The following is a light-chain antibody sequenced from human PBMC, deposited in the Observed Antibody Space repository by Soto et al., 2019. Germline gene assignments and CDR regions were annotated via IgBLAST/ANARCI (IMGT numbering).Light chain of an antibody. Sequence: ETVLTQSPATLSLSPGERATLSCRTSQNVDIYLAWYQQRPGQAPRLLIYDASNRATGVPTRFSGSGSGTDFTLTISRLEPEDFAVYFCQQRRNWPPLTFSGGTRVEMK. CDR1: QNVDIY. CDR2: DAS. CDR3: QQRRNWPPLT. J-gene: IGKJ4*01. V-gene: IGKV3-11*01.